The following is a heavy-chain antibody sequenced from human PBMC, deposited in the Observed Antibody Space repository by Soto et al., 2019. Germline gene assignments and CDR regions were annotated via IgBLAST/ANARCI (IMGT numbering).Heavy chain of an antibody. CDR3: ARGYCSGGSCYWFDP. D-gene: IGHD2-15*01. V-gene: IGHV4-59*08. CDR2: IYYTGST. J-gene: IGHJ5*02. Sequence: GKRLEWIGYIYYTGSTNYNPSLRSRVTISVDTSKNQFSLQLSSVTAADTAVYYCARGYCSGGSCYWFDPWGQGTL.